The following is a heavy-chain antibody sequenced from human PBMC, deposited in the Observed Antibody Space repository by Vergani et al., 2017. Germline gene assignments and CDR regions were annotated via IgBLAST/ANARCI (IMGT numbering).Heavy chain of an antibody. CDR2: ISYDGTQK. V-gene: IGHV3-30*03. CDR1: GFTSSYYG. Sequence: QVHLVESGGGVVQPGRSLRLSCVVSGFTSSYYGMHWVRQAPGKGLAWVAVISYDGTQKYYADSVKVRFTISRDNSKSTLYLQMNSLRTEDTAVYYCATKSCGTPGCQIGYFREWGQGTLVTVSS. CDR3: ATKSCGTPGCQIGYFRE. J-gene: IGHJ1*01. D-gene: IGHD1-1*01.